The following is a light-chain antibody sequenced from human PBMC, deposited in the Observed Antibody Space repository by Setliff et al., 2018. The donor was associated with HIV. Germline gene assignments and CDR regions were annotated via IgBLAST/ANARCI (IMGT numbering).Light chain of an antibody. CDR2: DTS. V-gene: IGLV7-46*01. J-gene: IGLJ3*02. CDR3: FLSYSGARRV. Sequence: QAVVTQEPSLTVSPGGTVTLTCGPSTGAVTSGHYPYWFQQKPGQAPRTLIYDTSNKHSWTPARSSGSLLGGKAALTLSGAQPEDEAEYYCFLSYSGARRVFGGGTKVTVL. CDR1: TGAVTSGHY.